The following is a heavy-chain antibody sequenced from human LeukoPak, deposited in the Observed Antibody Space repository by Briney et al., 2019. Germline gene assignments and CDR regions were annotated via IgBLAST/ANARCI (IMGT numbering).Heavy chain of an antibody. CDR3: ASGEGYYDSSGHLRWFDP. V-gene: IGHV3-48*03. CDR1: GVTCSSYE. J-gene: IGHJ5*02. CDR2: ISSSGSTI. D-gene: IGHD3-22*01. Sequence: PGGSLRLSCAASGVTCSSYEMNWVRQAPGKGLEWVSYISSSGSTIYYADSVKGRFTISRDNAKNSLYLQMNSLRAEDTAVYYCASGEGYYDSSGHLRWFDPWGQGTLVTVSS.